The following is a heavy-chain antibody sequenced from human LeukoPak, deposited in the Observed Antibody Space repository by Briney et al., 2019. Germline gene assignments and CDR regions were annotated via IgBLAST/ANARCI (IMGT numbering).Heavy chain of an antibody. Sequence: GGSLRLSCAASGFTFSSYAVSWVRQAPGKGLEWVSAISGSGGSTYYADSVKGRFTISRDNSKNTLYLQMNSLRAEDTAVYYCAKSGVVVVAATSWGQGTLVTVSS. CDR2: ISGSGGST. CDR3: AKSGVVVVAATS. CDR1: GFTFSSYA. J-gene: IGHJ5*02. D-gene: IGHD2-15*01. V-gene: IGHV3-23*01.